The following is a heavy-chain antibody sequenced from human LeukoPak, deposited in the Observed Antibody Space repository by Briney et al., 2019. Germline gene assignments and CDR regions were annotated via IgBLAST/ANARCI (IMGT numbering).Heavy chain of an antibody. CDR2: IYYGGST. CDR3: AKTIRVRGDAYNWFDP. CDR1: GGAIISSSYY. Sequence: SETLSLTCTVSGGAIISSSYYWGWIRQPPGKGLEWIGNIYYGGSTNYHPSLKSRATMSVDTSMNQFSLKLSSVTAANTAVYYCAKTIRVRGDAYNWFDPWGRGTLVTDSS. D-gene: IGHD3-10*01. V-gene: IGHV4-39*01. J-gene: IGHJ5*02.